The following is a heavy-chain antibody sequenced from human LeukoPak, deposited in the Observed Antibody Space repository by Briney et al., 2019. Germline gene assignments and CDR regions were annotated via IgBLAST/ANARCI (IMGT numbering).Heavy chain of an antibody. Sequence: PGGSLRLSCAASGFTVSSNYMSCVRQPPGKGLEWVSVIYSGGSTYYADSVKGRFTISRDNSKNTLYLQMNSPRAEDTAVYYCARSAGSSWYQYYFDYWGQGTLVTVSS. CDR1: GFTVSSNY. V-gene: IGHV3-66*01. J-gene: IGHJ4*02. CDR2: IYSGGST. CDR3: ARSAGSSWYQYYFDY. D-gene: IGHD6-13*01.